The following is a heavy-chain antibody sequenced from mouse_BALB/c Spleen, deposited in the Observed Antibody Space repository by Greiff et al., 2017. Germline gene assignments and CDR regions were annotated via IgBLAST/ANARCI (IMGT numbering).Heavy chain of an antibody. CDR1: GYAFSSSW. J-gene: IGHJ2*01. Sequence: VQLQQSGPELVKPGASVKISCKASGYAFSSSWMNWVKQRPGQGLEWIGRIYPGDGDTNYNGKFKGKATLTADKSSSTAYMQLSSLTSVDSAVYFCARQNFFDYWGQGTTLTVSS. CDR2: IYPGDGDT. CDR3: ARQNFFDY. V-gene: IGHV1-82*01.